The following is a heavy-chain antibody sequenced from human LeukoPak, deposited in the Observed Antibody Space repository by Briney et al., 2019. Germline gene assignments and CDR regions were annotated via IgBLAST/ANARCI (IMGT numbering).Heavy chain of an antibody. CDR3: ARVYCSGGSCYATYYYYGMDV. Sequence: GGSLRLSCAASGFTFSSYWMHWVRQAPGKGLVWVSRLNSDWSSTSYADSVKGRFTISRDNAKNTLYLQMNSLRAEDTAVYYCARVYCSGGSCYATYYYYGMDVWGQGTTVTVSS. J-gene: IGHJ6*02. V-gene: IGHV3-74*01. CDR2: LNSDWSST. D-gene: IGHD2-15*01. CDR1: GFTFSSYW.